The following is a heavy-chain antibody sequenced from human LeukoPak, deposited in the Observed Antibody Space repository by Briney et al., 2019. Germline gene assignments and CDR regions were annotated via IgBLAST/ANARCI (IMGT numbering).Heavy chain of an antibody. Sequence: SETLSLTCTVSGGSISSYYWTWIRQPAGRGLEWIGRIYITESTNYNPSLKSRVTMSVDTFKNQFSLKLNSVTAADTAVYYCARQNSSWYFDYWGQGTLVTVSS. CDR2: IYITEST. CDR3: ARQNSSWYFDY. J-gene: IGHJ4*02. CDR1: GGSISSYY. D-gene: IGHD6-13*01. V-gene: IGHV4-4*07.